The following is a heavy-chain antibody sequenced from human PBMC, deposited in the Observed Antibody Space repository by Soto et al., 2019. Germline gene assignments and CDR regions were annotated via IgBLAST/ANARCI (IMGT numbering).Heavy chain of an antibody. D-gene: IGHD4-17*01. V-gene: IGHV3-11*01. J-gene: IGHJ4*02. CDR3: ARGTTVTTSRIDY. Sequence: QVQLVESGGGLVKPGGSLRLSCAASGFSVSDYYMSWIRQAPGKGLEWVSYISSSGNTIYYADSVKGRFIISRDNAQNSLSLQMTSLRAEDTAVYYCARGTTVTTSRIDYWGQGTLVTVSA. CDR1: GFSVSDYY. CDR2: ISSSGNTI.